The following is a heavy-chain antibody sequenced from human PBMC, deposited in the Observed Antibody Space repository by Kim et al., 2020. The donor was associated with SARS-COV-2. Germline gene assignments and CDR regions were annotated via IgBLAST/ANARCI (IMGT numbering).Heavy chain of an antibody. J-gene: IGHJ4*02. CDR2: ST. Sequence: STYYNPSLKSRVTISVDTSKNQFSLKLTSVTAADTAVYYCARLPDYFDYWGQGTLVTVSS. V-gene: IGHV4-39*01. CDR3: ARLPDYFDY.